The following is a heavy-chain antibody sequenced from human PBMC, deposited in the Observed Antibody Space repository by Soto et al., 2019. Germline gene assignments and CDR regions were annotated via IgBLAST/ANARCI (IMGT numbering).Heavy chain of an antibody. Sequence: GESLKISCKASGYSFTTYWIGWVRQMPEKGLEWMGIIFPGDSNIRYSPSFQGQVTISADKSISTAYLQWISLKASDTAMYYCPRCCVPKGQYGNDYFDYWGQGHLVTVSS. CDR2: IFPGDSNI. V-gene: IGHV5-51*01. J-gene: IGHJ4*02. CDR3: PRCCVPKGQYGNDYFDY. CDR1: GYSFTTYW. D-gene: IGHD5-12*01.